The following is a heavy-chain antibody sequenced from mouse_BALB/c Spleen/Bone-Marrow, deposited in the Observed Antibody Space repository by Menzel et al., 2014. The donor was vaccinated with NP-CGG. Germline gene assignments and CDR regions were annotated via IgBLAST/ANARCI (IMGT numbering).Heavy chain of an antibody. V-gene: IGHV1-9*01. Sequence: QVQLQQSGAELMKPGASVTISCKATGYTFSSYWIEWVKQRPGHGLEWIGEILPGSGSTNYNEKFKGKATFTADTSSNTADMQLSSRTSEDSAVYYCAREDGLWYFDVWGAGTTVTVSS. CDR3: AREDGLWYFDV. D-gene: IGHD1-1*01. CDR2: ILPGSGST. CDR1: GYTFSSYW. J-gene: IGHJ1*01.